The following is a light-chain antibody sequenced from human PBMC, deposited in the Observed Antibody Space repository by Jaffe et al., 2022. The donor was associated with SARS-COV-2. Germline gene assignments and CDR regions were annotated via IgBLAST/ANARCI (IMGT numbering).Light chain of an antibody. V-gene: IGKV3-20*01. CDR1: QSVSSIY. J-gene: IGKJ1*01. Sequence: EIVLTQSPGTLSLSPGERATLSCRASQSVSSIYLAWYQQKPGQAPRLLMYDVSSRATGIPDRFSGSGSGTDFTLSISRLEPEDFAVYYCQQYGSSPWTFGQGTKVEIK. CDR3: QQYGSSPWT. CDR2: DVS.